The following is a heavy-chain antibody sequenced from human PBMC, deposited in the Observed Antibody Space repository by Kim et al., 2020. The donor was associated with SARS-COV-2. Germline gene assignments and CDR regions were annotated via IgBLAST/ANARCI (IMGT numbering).Heavy chain of an antibody. CDR1: GFTFSSYE. CDR2: ISSSGSTI. CDR3: AREPPRLRFDY. V-gene: IGHV3-48*03. J-gene: IGHJ4*02. Sequence: GGSLRLSCAASGFTFSSYEMNWVRQAPGKGLEWVSYISSSGSTIYYADSVKGRFTISRDNAKNSLYLQMNSLRAEDTAVYYCAREPPRLRFDYWGQGTLVTVSS.